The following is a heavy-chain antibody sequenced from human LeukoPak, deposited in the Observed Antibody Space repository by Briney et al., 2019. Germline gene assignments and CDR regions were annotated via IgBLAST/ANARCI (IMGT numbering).Heavy chain of an antibody. CDR3: GRGPLPWVLSGPVDH. CDR2: ISYDGSYQ. V-gene: IGHV3-30*03. J-gene: IGHJ4*02. CDR1: GFTFSSYR. Sequence: GGPLRLSCAASGFTFSSYRMHWVRQAPGKGLEWVAIISYDGSYQNYGDSVKGRFTISRDNSKNTVYLQMNNLRGEDAAVYFCGRGPLPWVLSGPVDHWGQGILVTVSS. D-gene: IGHD1-26*01.